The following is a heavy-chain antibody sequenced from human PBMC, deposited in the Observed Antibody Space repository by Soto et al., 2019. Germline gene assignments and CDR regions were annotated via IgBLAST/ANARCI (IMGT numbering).Heavy chain of an antibody. D-gene: IGHD6-13*01. CDR1: CYTFTSYG. Sequence: SVKVSCKASCYTFTSYGISWVRQAPVQGLEWMGWISAYNGNTNYAQKLQGRVTMTTDTSTSTAYMELRSLRSDDTAVYYCERDMGYSSRPNWFDPWGQGTLVTVSS. V-gene: IGHV1-18*04. J-gene: IGHJ5*02. CDR3: ERDMGYSSRPNWFDP. CDR2: ISAYNGNT.